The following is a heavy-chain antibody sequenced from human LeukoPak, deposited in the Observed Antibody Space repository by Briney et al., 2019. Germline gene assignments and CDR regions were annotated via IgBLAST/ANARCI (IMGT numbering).Heavy chain of an antibody. CDR3: VVASSGWYAHSGYFQH. J-gene: IGHJ1*01. Sequence: SETLSLTCAVYGGSFSGYYWSWIRQPPGKGLEWIGEINHSGSTNYNPSLKSRVTISVDTSKNQFSLKLSSVTAADTAVYYCVVASSGWYAHSGYFQHWGQGTLVTVSS. CDR2: INHSGST. CDR1: GGSFSGYY. D-gene: IGHD6-19*01. V-gene: IGHV4-34*01.